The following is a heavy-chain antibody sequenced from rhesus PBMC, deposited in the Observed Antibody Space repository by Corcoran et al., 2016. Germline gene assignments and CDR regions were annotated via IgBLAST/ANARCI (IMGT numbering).Heavy chain of an antibody. CDR3: TRASRGGYFDY. V-gene: IGHV1-180*01. CDR1: GYDFTSYY. CDR2: TSPANRNP. J-gene: IGHJ4*01. Sequence: QVQLVQSGGEIKRPGASVKLSCKPFGYDFTSYYIHWVRQAPGQGLEWVGLTSPANRNPAYAQGFQGRVTITTDSSTSTVYMELNSLRSEDTAVYYCTRASRGGYFDYWGQGVLVTVSS. D-gene: IGHD3-9*01.